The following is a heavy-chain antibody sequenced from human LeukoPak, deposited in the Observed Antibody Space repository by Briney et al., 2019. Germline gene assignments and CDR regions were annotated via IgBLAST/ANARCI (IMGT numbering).Heavy chain of an antibody. CDR2: INSDGSSR. D-gene: IGHD6-13*01. CDR3: ASPSSHRIAAGGDY. J-gene: IGHJ4*02. V-gene: IGHV3-74*01. CDR1: GFTFSSYW. Sequence: GGSLRLSCAASGFTFSSYWMHWVRQAPGKGLVWVSRINSDGSSRNYADSVKGRFTISRDNAKNTVYLQMNSLRAEDTAVYYCASPSSHRIAAGGDYWGQGTLVTVSS.